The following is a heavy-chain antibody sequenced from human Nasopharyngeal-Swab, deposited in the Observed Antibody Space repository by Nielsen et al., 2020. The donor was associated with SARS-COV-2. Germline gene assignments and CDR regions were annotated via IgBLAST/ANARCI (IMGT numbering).Heavy chain of an antibody. V-gene: IGHV4-4*08. J-gene: IGHJ5*02. D-gene: IGHD6-19*01. CDR3: ARDGYRSGWYPNWFDP. CDR1: GGSITSDY. Sequence: SETLSLTCTVSGGSITSDYWSWIRQPPGKGLEWIGYIHSSGRAMYNPSLRSRATISIDTSKNHFSLTLSSVTAADTAVYYCARDGYRSGWYPNWFDPWGQGTLVTVSS. CDR2: IHSSGRA.